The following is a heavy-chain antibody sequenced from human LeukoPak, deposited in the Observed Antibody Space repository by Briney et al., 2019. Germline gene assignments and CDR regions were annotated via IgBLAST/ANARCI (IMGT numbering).Heavy chain of an antibody. Sequence: ASVKVSCKASGYTFTSYDINWVRQATGQGLEWMGWMNTNSGNTGYAQKFQGRVTITRNTSISTAYMELSSLRSEDTAVYYCARGPFYDSSGYYFDYWGQGTLVTVSS. CDR3: ARGPFYDSSGYYFDY. CDR2: MNTNSGNT. V-gene: IGHV1-8*03. CDR1: GYTFTSYD. J-gene: IGHJ4*02. D-gene: IGHD3-22*01.